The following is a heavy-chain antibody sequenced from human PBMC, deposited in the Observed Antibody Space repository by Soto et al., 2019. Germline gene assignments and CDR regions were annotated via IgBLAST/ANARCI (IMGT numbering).Heavy chain of an antibody. Sequence: VQLVESGGGVVQPGRSLRLSCAASGFTFSDYAMHWVRQAPGKGLEWVAVVSHDGRNTHYADSVKGRFTISRDSSTNTVSLEMTSLRAEDTAVYYCAKWGRQWLVTSDFNYWGQGALVTVSS. D-gene: IGHD6-19*01. CDR3: AKWGRQWLVTSDFNY. J-gene: IGHJ4*02. CDR2: VSHDGRNT. V-gene: IGHV3-30*18. CDR1: GFTFSDYA.